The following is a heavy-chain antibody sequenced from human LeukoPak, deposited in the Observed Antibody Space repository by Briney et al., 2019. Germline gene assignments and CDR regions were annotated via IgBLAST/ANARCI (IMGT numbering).Heavy chain of an antibody. Sequence: GGSLRLSCAASGFTFSNSAMSWVRQAPGKGLEWVSTLSGSGITTYYADSVKGRFTISRDNSKNTLYLQMNSVRAEDTAVYYCAKGIYSSGWSYFDYWGHGTLVTVSS. V-gene: IGHV3-23*01. D-gene: IGHD6-19*01. J-gene: IGHJ4*01. CDR1: GFTFSNSA. CDR2: LSGSGITT. CDR3: AKGIYSSGWSYFDY.